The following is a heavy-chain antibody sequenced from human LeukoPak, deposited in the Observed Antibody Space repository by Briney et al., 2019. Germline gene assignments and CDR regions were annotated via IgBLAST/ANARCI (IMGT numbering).Heavy chain of an antibody. D-gene: IGHD7-27*01. CDR2: INHSGST. CDR3: ACRFRNWANRKTYYFDY. J-gene: IGHJ4*02. V-gene: IGHV4-34*01. Sequence: PSETLSLTCAVYGGSFSGYYWSWIRQPPGKGLEWIGEINHSGSTNYNPSLKSRVTISVDTSKNQFSLKLSSVTAADTAVYYCACRFRNWANRKTYYFDYWGQGTLVTVSS. CDR1: GGSFSGYY.